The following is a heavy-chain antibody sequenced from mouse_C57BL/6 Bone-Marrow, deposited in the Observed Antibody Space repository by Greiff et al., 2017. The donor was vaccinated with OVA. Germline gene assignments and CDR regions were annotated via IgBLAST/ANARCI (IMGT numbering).Heavy chain of an antibody. V-gene: IGHV5-4*01. CDR3: ARDASLGRYYAMDY. D-gene: IGHD6-1*01. CDR2: ISDGGSYT. Sequence: EVKLEESGGGLVKPGGSLKLSCAASGFTFSSYAMSWVRQTPEKRLEWVATISDGGSYTYYPDNVKGRFTISRDNAKNNLYLQMSHLKSEDTAMYYCARDASLGRYYAMDYWGQGTSVTVSS. J-gene: IGHJ4*01. CDR1: GFTFSSYA.